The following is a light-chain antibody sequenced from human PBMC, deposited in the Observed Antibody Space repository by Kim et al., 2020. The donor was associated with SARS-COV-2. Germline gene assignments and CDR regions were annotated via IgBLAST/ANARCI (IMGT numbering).Light chain of an antibody. V-gene: IGKV3D-11*02. J-gene: IGKJ2*01. CDR3: QQRDTRPYT. CDR1: QTVNSD. Sequence: IVLTQSPATLSLSPGERATLSCRASQTVNSDLAWYEHKPGQAPRLLIYDISNRATGIPARFSGSGTGTDFTLTISSLETEDSGVYYCQQRDTRPYTFGQGTKLEI. CDR2: DIS.